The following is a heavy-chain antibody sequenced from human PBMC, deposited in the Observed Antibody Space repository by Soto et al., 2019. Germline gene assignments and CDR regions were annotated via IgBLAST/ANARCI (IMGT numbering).Heavy chain of an antibody. J-gene: IGHJ4*02. V-gene: IGHV4-30-4*01. D-gene: IGHD1-7*01. Sequence: SETLSLTCTVSGGSISSGDYYWSWIRQPPGKGLEWIGYIYYSGSTYYNPSLKSRVTISVDTSKNQFSLKLSSVTAADTAVYYCARAGSYPYNWNSRTLDHFDYWGQGTLVTV. CDR1: GGSISSGDYY. CDR2: IYYSGST. CDR3: ARAGSYPYNWNSRTLDHFDY.